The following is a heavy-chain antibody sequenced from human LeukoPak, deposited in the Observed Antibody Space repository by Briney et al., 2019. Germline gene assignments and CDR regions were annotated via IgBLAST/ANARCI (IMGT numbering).Heavy chain of an antibody. CDR2: IYYSGST. CDR1: GGSISSYY. CDR3: ARGPVFRASFDY. Sequence: KASETLSLTCTVSGGSISSYYWSWIRQPPGKGLEWIGYIYYSGSTNYNPSLKSRVTISVDTSKNQFSLKLSSVTAADTAVYYCARGPVFRASFDYWGQGTLVTVSS. V-gene: IGHV4-59*12. D-gene: IGHD2-21*01. J-gene: IGHJ4*02.